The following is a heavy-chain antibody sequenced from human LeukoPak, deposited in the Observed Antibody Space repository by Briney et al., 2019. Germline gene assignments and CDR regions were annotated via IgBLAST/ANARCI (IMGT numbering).Heavy chain of an antibody. J-gene: IGHJ6*02. CDR1: GGSFSGYY. D-gene: IGHD6-13*01. CDR3: ARDVAAAGTPNYYYYYGMDV. CDR2: INHSGST. V-gene: IGHV4-34*01. Sequence: SETLSLTCAVYGGSFSGYYWSWIRRPPGKGLEWIGEINHSGSTNYNPSLKSRVTISVDTSKNQFSLKLSSVTAADTAVYYCARDVAAAGTPNYYYYYGMDVWGQGTTVTVSS.